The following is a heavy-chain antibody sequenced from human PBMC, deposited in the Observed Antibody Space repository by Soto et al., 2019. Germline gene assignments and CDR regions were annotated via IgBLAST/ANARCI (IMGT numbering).Heavy chain of an antibody. V-gene: IGHV3-30*02. CDR3: AIVLVAGSALDP. J-gene: IGHJ5*02. CDR2: ITYDGSNT. CDR1: GFIFSNYG. Sequence: QVQLVESGGGVVQPGGSLRLSCAGSGFIFSNYGMHWVRQTPGKGLEWVAFITYDGSNTFYADSVKGRFTISRDNSKNTLYLHMGYLSVEDTAVYHCAIVLVAGSALDPWGQGTLALVPS. D-gene: IGHD2-8*02.